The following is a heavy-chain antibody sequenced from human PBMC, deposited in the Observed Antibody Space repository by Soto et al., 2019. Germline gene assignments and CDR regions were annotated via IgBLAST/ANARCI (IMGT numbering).Heavy chain of an antibody. Sequence: PGGSLRLSCAASGFTFSSYDMHWVRQATGKGLEWVSAIGAAGDPNYSGAVKGRYTISRENAKNSLYLQMNSLRAGDTAVYYCARGRLGEFDYWGQGTLVTVSS. V-gene: IGHV3-13*05. CDR1: GFTFSSYD. CDR2: IGAAGDP. J-gene: IGHJ4*02. D-gene: IGHD3-16*01. CDR3: ARGRLGEFDY.